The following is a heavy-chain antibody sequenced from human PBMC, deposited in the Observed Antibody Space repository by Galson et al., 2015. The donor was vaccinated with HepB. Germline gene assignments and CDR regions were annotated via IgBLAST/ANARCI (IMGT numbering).Heavy chain of an antibody. V-gene: IGHV3-53*01. CDR3: ARFISGSYGFDGMDV. J-gene: IGHJ6*02. CDR2: IYSGGST. Sequence: SLRLSCAASGFTVSTNYMSWVRQAPGKGLEWVSVIYSGGSTYYADSVKGRFTISRDNSKNTLCLQMNSLRAEDTAVYYCARFISGSYGFDGMDVRGQGTTVTVSS. CDR1: GFTVSTNY. D-gene: IGHD1-26*01.